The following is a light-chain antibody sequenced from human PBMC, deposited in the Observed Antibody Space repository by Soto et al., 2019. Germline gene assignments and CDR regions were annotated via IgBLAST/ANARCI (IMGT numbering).Light chain of an antibody. CDR1: QGIRND. CDR2: AAS. Sequence: AIQMTQSPSSMSASVGDRVTITCRASQGIRNDLGGYQQKPGKAPKLLIYAASSLQSGVPSRFSGSGSGTDFTLTISSLQPEYFATYYCLRDYNYPYTFGQGTKLAIK. V-gene: IGKV1-6*01. CDR3: LRDYNYPYT. J-gene: IGKJ2*01.